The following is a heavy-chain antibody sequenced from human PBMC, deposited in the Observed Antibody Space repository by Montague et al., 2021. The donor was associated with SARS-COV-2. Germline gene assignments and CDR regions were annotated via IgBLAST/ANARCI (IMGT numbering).Heavy chain of an antibody. J-gene: IGHJ6*02. Sequence: SETLSLTCAVSGGSISSSNWWSWVRQPPGKGLEWIGEIYHSGSTNYNPSLKSRVTISVDKSKNQSSLKLSSVTAADTAVYYCVYRDYYYYYGMDVWGQGTTVTVSS. CDR3: VYRDYYYYYGMDV. V-gene: IGHV4-4*02. CDR1: GGSISSSNW. CDR2: IYHSGST. D-gene: IGHD5-12*01.